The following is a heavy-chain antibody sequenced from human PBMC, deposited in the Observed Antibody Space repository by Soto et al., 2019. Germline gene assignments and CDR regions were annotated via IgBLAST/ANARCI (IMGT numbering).Heavy chain of an antibody. CDR1: GYSFTSYW. CDR2: IYPGDSDT. CDR3: ARPRAADIYDSSGYYAY. J-gene: IGHJ4*02. D-gene: IGHD3-22*01. V-gene: IGHV5-51*01. Sequence: PGESLKISCKGSGYSFTSYWIGWVRQMPGKGLEWMGIIYPGDSDTRYSPSFQGQVTISADKSISTAYLQWSSLKASDTAMYYCARPRAADIYDSSGYYAYWGQGTLVTVSS.